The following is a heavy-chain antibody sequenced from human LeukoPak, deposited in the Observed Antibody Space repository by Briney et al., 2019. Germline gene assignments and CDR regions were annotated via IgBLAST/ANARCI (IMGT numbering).Heavy chain of an antibody. V-gene: IGHV4-59*01. CDR1: GGSFSGYY. J-gene: IGHJ4*02. CDR2: VYYSGTT. CDR3: AREYPYYFDY. Sequence: SETLSLTCAVYGGSFSGYYWSWIRQPPGKGLEWIGYVYYSGTTNYNPSLKSRATISVDRSKNQISLELTSVTAADTAVYYCAREYPYYFDYWGQGTLVTVSS. D-gene: IGHD2-2*02.